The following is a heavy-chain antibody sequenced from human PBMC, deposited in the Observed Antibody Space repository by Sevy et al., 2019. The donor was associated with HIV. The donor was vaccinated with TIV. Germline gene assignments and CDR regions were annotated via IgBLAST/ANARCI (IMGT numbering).Heavy chain of an antibody. CDR1: GDSVSSNSAA. Sequence: SQTLSLTCAISGDSVSSNSAASNWIRQSPSRGLEWLGRTYYRSKWYYDYALSVKSRITINPDTSKNQFSLQLNSVTPEDTAVFFCARDSVYCSGGSCYSESFDSWGQGTLVTVSS. CDR2: TYYRSKWYY. D-gene: IGHD2-15*01. CDR3: ARDSVYCSGGSCYSESFDS. V-gene: IGHV6-1*01. J-gene: IGHJ4*02.